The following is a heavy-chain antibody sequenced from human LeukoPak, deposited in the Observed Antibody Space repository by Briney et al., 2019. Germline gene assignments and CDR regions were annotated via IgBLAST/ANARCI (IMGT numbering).Heavy chain of an antibody. D-gene: IGHD3-22*01. CDR2: IYYSGST. V-gene: IGHV4-59*12. CDR1: GGSISSYY. Sequence: SETLSLTCTVSGGSISSYYWSWIRQPPGKGLEWIGYIYYSGSTNYNPSLKSRVTISMDTSKNQISLKLTSVTAADTAVYYCAREKALIDHYDFTGYDWEYWGQGSLVIVSS. CDR3: AREKALIDHYDFTGYDWEY. J-gene: IGHJ4*02.